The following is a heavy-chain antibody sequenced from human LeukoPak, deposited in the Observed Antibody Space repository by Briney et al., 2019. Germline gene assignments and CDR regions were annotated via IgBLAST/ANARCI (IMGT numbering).Heavy chain of an antibody. CDR2: IYPGDSDT. V-gene: IGHV5-51*01. CDR1: GYRXXNYW. D-gene: IGHD6-19*01. J-gene: IGHJ4*02. Sequence: ISXXXXGYRXXNYWIGWVRQLPGKGPEWMAIIYPGDSDTRYSPSFQGRVTISADKSISTAYLQWSSLKASDTAMYYCAAGWYGGPYDYWGQGILVTVSS. CDR3: AAGWYGGPYDY.